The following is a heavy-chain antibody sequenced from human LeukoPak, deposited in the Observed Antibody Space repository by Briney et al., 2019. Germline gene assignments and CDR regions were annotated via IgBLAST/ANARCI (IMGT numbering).Heavy chain of an antibody. V-gene: IGHV3-30*02. Sequence: GGSLRLSCVASDFTFSSYGMHWVRQAPGKGLEWVAYIRYDGSDRYYADSVKGRFTISRDNSKNTLYLQMNSLRGEDTAVYYCAKERYSSSSLFAVTPFDYWGQGTLVTVSS. J-gene: IGHJ4*02. CDR2: IRYDGSDR. CDR1: DFTFSSYG. D-gene: IGHD6-13*01. CDR3: AKERYSSSSLFAVTPFDY.